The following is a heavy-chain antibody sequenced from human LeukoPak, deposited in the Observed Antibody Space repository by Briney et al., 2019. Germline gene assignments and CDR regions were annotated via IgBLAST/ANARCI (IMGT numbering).Heavy chain of an antibody. V-gene: IGHV3-66*01. CDR1: GFTVSSNY. Sequence: PGGSLRLSCAASGFTVSSNYMSWVRQAPGKGLEWISVIYSGGSTYYADSVKGRFTISRDNSKNTLYLQMDSLRAEDTAVYFCAREGSTWAFDYWGQGTLVTVSS. CDR3: AREGSTWAFDY. D-gene: IGHD7-27*01. J-gene: IGHJ4*02. CDR2: IYSGGST.